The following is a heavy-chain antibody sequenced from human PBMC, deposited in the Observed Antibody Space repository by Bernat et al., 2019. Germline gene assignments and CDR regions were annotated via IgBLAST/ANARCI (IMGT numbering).Heavy chain of an antibody. J-gene: IGHJ5*02. CDR3: ASLGGYCSGGSCSEVGWFDP. CDR2: IYSGGST. Sequence: LVESGGGLIQPGGSLRLSCAASGFTVSSNYMSWVRQAPGKGLEWVSVIYSGGSTYYADSVKGRFTISRDNSKNTLYLQMNSLRAEDTAVYYCASLGGYCSGGSCSEVGWFDPWGQGTLVTVSS. V-gene: IGHV3-53*01. CDR1: GFTVSSNY. D-gene: IGHD2-15*01.